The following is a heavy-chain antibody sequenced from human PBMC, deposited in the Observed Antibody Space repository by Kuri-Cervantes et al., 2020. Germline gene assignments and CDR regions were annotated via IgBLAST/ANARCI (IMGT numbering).Heavy chain of an antibody. CDR3: AKDRGGNIRGFYSIDH. V-gene: IGHV3-7*03. CDR1: GFTFSNYW. J-gene: IGHJ4*02. Sequence: GGSLRLSCAASGFTFSNYWVSWVRQAPGKGLEWVANIKQDGSEKYYVDSVKGRFTISRDNAKNSLYLQMNSLRAEDTALYYCAKDRGGNIRGFYSIDHWGQGTLVTVSS. D-gene: IGHD2-15*01. CDR2: IKQDGSEK.